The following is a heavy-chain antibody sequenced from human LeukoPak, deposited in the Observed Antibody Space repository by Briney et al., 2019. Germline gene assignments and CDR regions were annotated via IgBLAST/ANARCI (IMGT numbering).Heavy chain of an antibody. J-gene: IGHJ6*03. CDR3: ARGFDSSWLFVNVYYMDV. V-gene: IGHV3-21*01. D-gene: IGHD6-13*01. CDR2: ISSSSSYI. Sequence: PGGPLRLSCAASGFTFSSYSMNWVRQAPGKGLEWVSSISSSSSYIYYADSVKGRFTISRDNAKNSLFLQMNSLRAEDTAVYYCARGFDSSWLFVNVYYMDVWGKGTTVTISS. CDR1: GFTFSSYS.